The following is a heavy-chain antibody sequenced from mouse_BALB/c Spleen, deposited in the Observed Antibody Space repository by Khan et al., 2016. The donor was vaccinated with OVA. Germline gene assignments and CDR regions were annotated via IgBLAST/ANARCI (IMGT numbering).Heavy chain of an antibody. Sequence: EVELVESGGGLVQPGGSRKLSCAASGFTFSDYGMAWVRQAPGKGTEWVAFISDLAYTIYYGDAVTGRFTISRENAKNPLYLEMSRLRSEDTAIYYRARGGGTAPFAYWGLGTLVTVSA. J-gene: IGHJ3*01. CDR1: GFTFSDYG. D-gene: IGHD1-2*01. V-gene: IGHV5-15*02. CDR2: ISDLAYTI. CDR3: ARGGGTAPFAY.